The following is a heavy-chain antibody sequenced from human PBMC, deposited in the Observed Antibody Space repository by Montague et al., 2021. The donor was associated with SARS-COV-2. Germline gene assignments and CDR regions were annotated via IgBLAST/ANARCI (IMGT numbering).Heavy chain of an antibody. Sequence: SETLSLTCTVAGDSIRSSSYYWGWIRQPPGRGLDWIGSIYYDGITYYNPSFKSRVTISVDTSKTQFSLKLSSVTAADTAVYSCARGVHPAIGSGAIDYWVQETLVPVSS. J-gene: IGHJ4*02. CDR1: GDSIRSSSYY. CDR3: ARGVHPAIGSGAIDY. D-gene: IGHD6-19*01. V-gene: IGHV4-39*01. CDR2: IYYDGIT.